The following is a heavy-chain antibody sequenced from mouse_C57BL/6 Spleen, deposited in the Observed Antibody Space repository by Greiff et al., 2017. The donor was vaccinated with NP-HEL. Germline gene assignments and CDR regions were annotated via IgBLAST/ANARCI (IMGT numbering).Heavy chain of an antibody. CDR1: GYTFTDYY. V-gene: IGHV1-26*01. CDR2: INPNNGGT. Sequence: EVQLQQSGPELVKPGASVKISCKASGYTFTDYYMNWVKQSHGKSLEWIGDINPNNGGTSYNQKFKGKATLTVDESSSTAYMELRSLTSEDSAVYYCARSLFNWYFDVWGTGTTVTVSS. J-gene: IGHJ1*03. D-gene: IGHD6-5*01. CDR3: ARSLFNWYFDV.